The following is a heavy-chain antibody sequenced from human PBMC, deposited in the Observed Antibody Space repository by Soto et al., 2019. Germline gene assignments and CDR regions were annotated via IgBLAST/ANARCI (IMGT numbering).Heavy chain of an antibody. CDR1: CGSISSGGYS. J-gene: IGHJ4*02. CDR2: TYHSGST. Sequence: PSETLSVTCAVSCGSISSGGYSWSWIRQPPGKGLEWIWYTYHSGSTYYNPSLKSRVTISVDRSKNQFSLKLSSVTAADTAVYYCAREGGRYCSGGSCQVDYWGQGTLVTVSS. D-gene: IGHD2-15*01. CDR3: AREGGRYCSGGSCQVDY. V-gene: IGHV4-30-2*01.